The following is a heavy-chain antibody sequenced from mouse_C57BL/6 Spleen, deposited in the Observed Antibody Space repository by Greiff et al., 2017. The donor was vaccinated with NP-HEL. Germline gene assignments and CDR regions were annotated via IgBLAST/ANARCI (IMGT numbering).Heavy chain of an antibody. V-gene: IGHV14-2*01. CDR1: GFNIKDYY. J-gene: IGHJ1*03. CDR2: IDPEDGET. Sequence: VQLKQSGAELVKPGASVKLSCTASGFNIKDYYMHWVKQRTEQGLEWIGRIDPEDGETKYAPKFQGKATITADTSSNPASLQLSSLTSEDTAVYYCAREFITTVVNPTWYFDVWGTGTTVTVSS. D-gene: IGHD1-1*01. CDR3: AREFITTVVNPTWYFDV.